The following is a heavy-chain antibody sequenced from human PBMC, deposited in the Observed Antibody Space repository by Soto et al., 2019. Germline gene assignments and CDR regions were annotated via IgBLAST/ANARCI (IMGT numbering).Heavy chain of an antibody. CDR3: TKVLALPPNDAFDI. D-gene: IGHD3-3*02. V-gene: IGHV3-72*01. Sequence: EVQLVESGGGLVQPGGSLRLSCAASGLIFSDYHMDWVRQAPGKGLEWVGRIRRKANSYTTEYAASVKGRFTISRDDSKNSLYLQMNSLKSEDTAVYYCTKVLALPPNDAFDIWGQGTMVTVSS. CDR1: GLIFSDYH. J-gene: IGHJ3*02. CDR2: IRRKANSYTT.